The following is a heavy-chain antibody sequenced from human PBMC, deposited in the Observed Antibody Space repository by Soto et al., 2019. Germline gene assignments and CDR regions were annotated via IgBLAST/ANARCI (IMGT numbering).Heavy chain of an antibody. CDR3: ARDLVEEPYGDYYLAYGMDV. CDR2: ISSSSSYI. V-gene: IGHV3-21*01. D-gene: IGHD4-17*01. Sequence: EVQLVESGGGLVKPGGSLRLSCAASGFTFSSYSMNWVRQAPGKGLEWVSSISSSSSYIYYADSVKGRFTISRDNAKNALYLQMNSLRAEDTAVYYCARDLVEEPYGDYYLAYGMDVWGQGTTVTVSS. J-gene: IGHJ6*02. CDR1: GFTFSSYS.